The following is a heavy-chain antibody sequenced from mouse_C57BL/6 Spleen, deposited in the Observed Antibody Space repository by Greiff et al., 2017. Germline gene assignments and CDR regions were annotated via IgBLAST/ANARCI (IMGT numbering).Heavy chain of an antibody. Sequence: QVQLQQSGAELVKPGASVKISCKASGYAFSSYWMNWVKQRPGKGLEWIGQIYPGDGDTNYNGKFKGKATLTADKSSSTAYMQLSSLTSEDSAVYFCARLGDYDEDFDYWGQGTTLTVSS. D-gene: IGHD2-4*01. J-gene: IGHJ2*01. CDR1: GYAFSSYW. V-gene: IGHV1-80*01. CDR3: ARLGDYDEDFDY. CDR2: IYPGDGDT.